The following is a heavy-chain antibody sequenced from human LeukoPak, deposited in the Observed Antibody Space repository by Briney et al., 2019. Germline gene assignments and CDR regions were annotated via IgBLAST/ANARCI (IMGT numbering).Heavy chain of an antibody. CDR3: ARETMVRGVIKDAFDI. CDR2: IIPILGIA. Sequence: GASVKVSCKASGGTFSSYAISSVRQAPGQGLEWMGRIIPILGIANYAQKFQGRVTITADKSTSTAYMELSSLRSEDTAVYYCARETMVRGVIKDAFDIWGQGTMVTVSS. D-gene: IGHD3-10*01. V-gene: IGHV1-69*04. J-gene: IGHJ3*02. CDR1: GGTFSSYA.